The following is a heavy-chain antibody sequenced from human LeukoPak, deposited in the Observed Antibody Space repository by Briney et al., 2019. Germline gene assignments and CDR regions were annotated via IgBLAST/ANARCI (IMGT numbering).Heavy chain of an antibody. V-gene: IGHV3-30-3*01. CDR3: ARRLLSFGSETFDS. CDR1: GFTFSSYA. CDR2: ISYDGSNK. Sequence: PGRSLRLSCAASGFTFSSYAMHWVRQAPGKGLEWVAVISYDGSNKYYADSVKGRFTISRDNSKNTLYLQMNSLRAEDTAVYYCARRLLSFGSETFDSWGQGTLVTVSS. J-gene: IGHJ4*02. D-gene: IGHD3-10*01.